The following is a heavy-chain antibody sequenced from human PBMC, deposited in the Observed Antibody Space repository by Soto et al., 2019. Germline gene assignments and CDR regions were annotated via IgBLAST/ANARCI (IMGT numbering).Heavy chain of an antibody. CDR1: GFTFSSYG. CDR2: ISYDGSNK. V-gene: IGHV3-30*03. Sequence: PVGSLRLSCAASGFTFSSYGMHWVRQAPGKGLEWVAVISYDGSNKYYADSVKGRFTISRDNSKNTLYLQMNSLRAEDTAVYYCARLRPDAFDIWGQGTMVTVSS. D-gene: IGHD5-18*01. J-gene: IGHJ3*02. CDR3: ARLRPDAFDI.